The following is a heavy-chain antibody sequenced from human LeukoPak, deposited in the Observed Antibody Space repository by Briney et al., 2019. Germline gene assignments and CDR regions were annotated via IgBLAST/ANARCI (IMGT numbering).Heavy chain of an antibody. CDR2: IYTSGST. CDR1: GGSISSYY. J-gene: IGHJ3*02. CDR3: ARGFFYDGSGYYDM. Sequence: SETLSLTCTVSGGSISSYYWSWIRQPAGKGLEWIGRIYTSGSTNYNPSLKSRVTISVDTSKNQFSLKLSSVTAADTAVYYCARGFFYDGSGYYDMWGHGTKVTVSS. V-gene: IGHV4-4*07. D-gene: IGHD3-22*01.